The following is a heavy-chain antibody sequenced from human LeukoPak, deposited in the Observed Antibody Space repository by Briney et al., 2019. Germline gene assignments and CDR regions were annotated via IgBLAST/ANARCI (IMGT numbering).Heavy chain of an antibody. CDR2: INPNSGGT. Sequence: ASVKVSCKASGYSFTGYYMHWVRQAGGQGLEWMGCINPNSGGTDYAQKFQGSVTMTRDTSISTAYMELSRLTSDDTAVYYCAGLSGYDPYYFDYWGQGTLVAVSS. CDR3: AGLSGYDPYYFDY. V-gene: IGHV1-2*02. CDR1: GYSFTGYY. J-gene: IGHJ4*02. D-gene: IGHD5-12*01.